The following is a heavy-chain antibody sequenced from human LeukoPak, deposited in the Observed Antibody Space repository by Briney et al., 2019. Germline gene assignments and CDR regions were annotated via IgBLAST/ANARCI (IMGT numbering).Heavy chain of an antibody. Sequence: PGGSLRLSCAASGFTFSSYWMHWVRKAPRKGLEWVANIKQDGSEKYYVDSVKGRFTISRDNAKNSLYLQMNSLRAEDTAVYSCVRDGDTSGYTNWGQGTLVTVSS. V-gene: IGHV3-7*01. CDR1: GFTFSSYW. D-gene: IGHD3-22*01. J-gene: IGHJ4*02. CDR3: VRDGDTSGYTN. CDR2: IKQDGSEK.